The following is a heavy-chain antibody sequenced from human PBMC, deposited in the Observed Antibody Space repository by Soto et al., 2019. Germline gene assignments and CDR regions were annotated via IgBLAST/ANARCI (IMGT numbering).Heavy chain of an antibody. CDR1: GFTFSNYA. Sequence: EVQLLESGGGLVQPGGSLRLSCAASGFTFSNYAMTWVRQAPGKGLEWVSAINGDGGGNGGSTYYGDSVKGRFTISRYNSRTTLYLHMNNLRVEDTAVYYCAKRPLTWYLGLDYWGQGALVTVSS. D-gene: IGHD3-9*01. J-gene: IGHJ4*02. CDR2: INGDGGGNGGST. V-gene: IGHV3-23*01. CDR3: AKRPLTWYLGLDY.